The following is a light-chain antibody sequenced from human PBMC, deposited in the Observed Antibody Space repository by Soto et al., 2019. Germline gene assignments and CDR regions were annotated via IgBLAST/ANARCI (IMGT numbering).Light chain of an antibody. CDR3: CSYAGDSYV. Sequence: QSALTQPASVSGSPGQSITISCTGTSSDVGNYNLVSWYQQHPSKATKLMIYDVSKRPSGVSNRCSGSKSGNTASLSIFGLRADDEADYYCCSYAGDSYVFGTGTKVTVL. CDR1: SSDVGNYNL. V-gene: IGLV2-23*02. J-gene: IGLJ1*01. CDR2: DVS.